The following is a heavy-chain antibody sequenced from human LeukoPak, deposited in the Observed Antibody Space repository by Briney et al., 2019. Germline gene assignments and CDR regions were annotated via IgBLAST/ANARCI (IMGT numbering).Heavy chain of an antibody. D-gene: IGHD1-14*01. CDR1: GFSFSSYS. CDR2: ITSSSSYI. J-gene: IGHJ3*02. Sequence: GGSLRLSCAAPGFSFSSYSMNWVRQAPGKGLEWVSSITSSSSYIYYADSVRGRFTISRDNAKNSLYLQMSSLRAEDTAVYYCARGALGMSGRIVDAFDIWGQGTRVTVSS. V-gene: IGHV3-21*01. CDR3: ARGALGMSGRIVDAFDI.